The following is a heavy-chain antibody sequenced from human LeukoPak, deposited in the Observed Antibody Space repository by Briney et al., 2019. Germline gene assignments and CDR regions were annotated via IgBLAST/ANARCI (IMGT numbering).Heavy chain of an antibody. Sequence: SETLSLTCTVSGGSISASYWSWIRQPAGKGLEWIGRIYTSAYITEITNYNPSLKSRVTLSIDTSKNQFSLRLSSVTAADTAMVYCAKGNGDDDAFDIWGQGTMVTVSS. J-gene: IGHJ3*02. D-gene: IGHD4-17*01. CDR3: AKGNGDDDAFDI. CDR2: IYTSAYITEIT. CDR1: GGSISASY. V-gene: IGHV4-4*07.